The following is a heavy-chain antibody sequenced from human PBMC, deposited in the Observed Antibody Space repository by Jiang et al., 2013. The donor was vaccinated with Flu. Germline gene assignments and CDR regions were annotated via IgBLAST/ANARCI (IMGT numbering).Heavy chain of an antibody. Sequence: GKGLEWVSSISYGSTYIYYADSVRGRFTISRDDAQNTLYLQADSLRAEDTATYYCSTAGGIGNYGFSNWGQGTLVTVSP. J-gene: IGHJ4*02. CDR3: STAGGIGNYGFSN. V-gene: IGHV3-21*01. D-gene: IGHD1-7*01. CDR2: ISYGSTYI.